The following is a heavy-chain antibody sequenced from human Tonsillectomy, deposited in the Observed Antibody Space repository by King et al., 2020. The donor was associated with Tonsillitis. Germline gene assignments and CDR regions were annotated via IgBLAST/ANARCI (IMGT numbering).Heavy chain of an antibody. J-gene: IGHJ6*02. CDR3: AKAGNSGCYAPYFGMDV. Sequence: VQLVESGGGLVQPGRSLRLSCAASGFTFDDYAMHWVRQAPRKGLEWVSGISWDSYYIGYADSVKGRFTISRDNAKNSLYLQMNSLRGEDTALYYCAKAGNSGCYAPYFGMDVWGQGTTVTVSS. CDR1: GFTFDDYA. V-gene: IGHV3-9*01. D-gene: IGHD3-10*01. CDR2: ISWDSYYI.